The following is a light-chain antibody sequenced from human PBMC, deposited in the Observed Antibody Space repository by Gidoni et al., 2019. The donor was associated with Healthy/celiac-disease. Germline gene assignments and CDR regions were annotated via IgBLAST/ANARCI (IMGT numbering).Light chain of an antibody. CDR2: GAS. V-gene: IGKV3-20*01. Sequence: EIVLTQSPGTLSLSPGERATLSCRASQSVSSSYLAWYQQKPGQAPRLLIYGASSRATGIPDRFSGSGSGTDFTLTISRLEPEAFAVYYCQQYGSSSLTFGQGTRLEIK. CDR3: QQYGSSSLT. J-gene: IGKJ5*01. CDR1: QSVSSSY.